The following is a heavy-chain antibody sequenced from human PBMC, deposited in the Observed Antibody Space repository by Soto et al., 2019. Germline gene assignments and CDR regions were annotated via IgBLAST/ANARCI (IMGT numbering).Heavy chain of an antibody. CDR2: IYYSGST. CDR3: ARKQPNDYGDHLEGGFDY. V-gene: IGHV4-39*01. J-gene: IGHJ4*02. Sequence: SETLSLTCTVSGGSISSSSYYWGWIRQPPGKGLEWIGSIYYSGSTYYNPSLKSRVTISVDTSKNQFSLKLSSVTAADTAVYYCARKQPNDYGDHLEGGFDYWGQGTLVTVSS. CDR1: GGSISSSSYY. D-gene: IGHD4-17*01.